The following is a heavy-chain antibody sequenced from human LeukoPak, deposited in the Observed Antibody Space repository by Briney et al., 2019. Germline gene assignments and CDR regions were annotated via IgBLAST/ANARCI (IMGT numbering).Heavy chain of an antibody. CDR2: INPSGGST. CDR1: GYTFTSYY. CDR3: ARGSHDYGGKVYYGMDV. D-gene: IGHD4-23*01. J-gene: IGHJ6*02. V-gene: IGHV1-46*01. Sequence: ASVKVSCKASGYTFTSYYMHWVRQAPGQGLEWMEIINPSGGSTSYAQKFQGRVTMTRDTSTSTVYMELSSLRSEDTAVYYCARGSHDYGGKVYYGMDVWGQGTTVTVSS.